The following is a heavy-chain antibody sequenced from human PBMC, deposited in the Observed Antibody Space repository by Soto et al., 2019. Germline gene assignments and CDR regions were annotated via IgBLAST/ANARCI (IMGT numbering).Heavy chain of an antibody. V-gene: IGHV1-69*01. CDR3: ARGGDYGDY. Sequence: QVQLVQSGAEVKKPGSSVKVSCKASGGTFSKYPISWVRQAPGQGLEWMGGIIPIFAISRYAQKFQGRITITADESTRPAYMELSSLRSDDTAVYYCARGGDYGDYWGQGTLVTVSS. CDR2: IIPIFAIS. J-gene: IGHJ4*02. D-gene: IGHD4-17*01. CDR1: GGTFSKYP.